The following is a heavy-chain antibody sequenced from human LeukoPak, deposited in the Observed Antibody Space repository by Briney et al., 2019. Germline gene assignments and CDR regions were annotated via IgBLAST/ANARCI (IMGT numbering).Heavy chain of an antibody. CDR3: ARGHKIFYYGSGGFDY. CDR1: GGSFSGYY. V-gene: IGHV4-34*01. CDR2: INHSGST. Sequence: SETLSLTCAVYGGSFSGYYWSWIRQPPGKGLEWIGEINHSGSTNYNPSLKSRVTISVDTSKNQFSLKLSSVTAADTAVYYCARGHKIFYYGSGGFDYWGQGTLVTVSS. D-gene: IGHD3-10*01. J-gene: IGHJ4*02.